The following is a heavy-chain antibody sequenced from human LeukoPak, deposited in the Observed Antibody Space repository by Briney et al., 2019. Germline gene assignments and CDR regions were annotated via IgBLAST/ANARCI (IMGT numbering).Heavy chain of an antibody. Sequence: PSETLSLTCTVSGGSISSYYWSWIRQPPGKGLEWIGYIYYSGSTNYNPSLKSRVTISVDTSKDQFSLKLGSVTAADTAVYYCARLRRAFDIWGQGTMVTVSS. V-gene: IGHV4-59*08. J-gene: IGHJ3*02. CDR3: ARLRRAFDI. CDR2: IYYSGST. CDR1: GGSISSYY.